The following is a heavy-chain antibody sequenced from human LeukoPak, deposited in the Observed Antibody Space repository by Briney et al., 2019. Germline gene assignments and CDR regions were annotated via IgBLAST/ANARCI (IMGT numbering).Heavy chain of an antibody. V-gene: IGHV3-30*02. D-gene: IGHD3-3*01. Sequence: GGSLRLSCAASGFTFSSYGMHWVRQAPGKGLEWVAFIRYDGSNKYYADSVKGRFTISRDNSKNTLYLQMNSLRAEDTAVYYCAKDVYDFWSGYWPFDYWGQGTLVTVSS. J-gene: IGHJ4*02. CDR3: AKDVYDFWSGYWPFDY. CDR1: GFTFSSYG. CDR2: IRYDGSNK.